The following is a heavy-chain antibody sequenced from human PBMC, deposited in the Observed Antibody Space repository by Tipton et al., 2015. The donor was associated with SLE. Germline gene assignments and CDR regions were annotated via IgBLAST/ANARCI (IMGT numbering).Heavy chain of an antibody. Sequence: GSLRLSCAASGFTFSSYSMDCVRQAPGKGLAWVSSISSSSNYIYYADSVKGRLTTSRDNAKNTLYLQMNSLRDADTAVYYCARDWGRSDSSGVAAFDIWGQGTMATVSS. V-gene: IGHV3-21*03. CDR2: ISSSSNYI. CDR3: ARDWGRSDSSGVAAFDI. D-gene: IGHD3-22*01. J-gene: IGHJ3*02. CDR1: GFTFSSYS.